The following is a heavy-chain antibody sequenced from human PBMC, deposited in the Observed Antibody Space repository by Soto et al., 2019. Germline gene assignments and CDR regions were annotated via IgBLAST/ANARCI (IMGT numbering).Heavy chain of an antibody. CDR1: GHSISADY. CDR2: VDASGNT. V-gene: IGHV4-4*07. J-gene: IGHJ5*02. D-gene: IGHD3-22*01. Sequence: QVQLQESGPGLVKASETLSLSCTVSGHSISADYWSWIRQPAGKRLGWIRRVDASGNTNYNPSLKSRVTMSVGTSKNQFFLKVRSVTAADTAMYFCARDVGGSVVPHWFDPWGQGALVTVSS. CDR3: ARDVGGSVVPHWFDP.